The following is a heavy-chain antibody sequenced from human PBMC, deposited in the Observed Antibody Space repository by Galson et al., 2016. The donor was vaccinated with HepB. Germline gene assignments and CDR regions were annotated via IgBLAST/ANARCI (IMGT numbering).Heavy chain of an antibody. CDR3: AKDRYTSSSLYYFDY. CDR2: ISWNGGSI. D-gene: IGHD6-6*01. J-gene: IGHJ4*02. V-gene: IGHV3-9*01. CDR1: GFTFDDYA. Sequence: SLRLSCAASGFTFDDYAMHWVRQAPGEGLEWVSGISWNGGSIGYADSVKGRFTLSRDNAKNSLYLQMNSLRTEDTALYYCAKDRYTSSSLYYFDYWGQGTLVTVSS.